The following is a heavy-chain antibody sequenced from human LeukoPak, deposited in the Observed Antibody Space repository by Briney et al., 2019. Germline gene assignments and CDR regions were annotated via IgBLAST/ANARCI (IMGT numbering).Heavy chain of an antibody. J-gene: IGHJ6*02. CDR2: ISGSGGST. D-gene: IGHD6-13*01. CDR1: GFTFSSYA. CDR3: ATGYSSSWYSYYYYYGMDV. Sequence: QPGGSLRLSCAASGFTFSSYAMSWVRQAPGEGLEWVSAISGSGGSTYYADSVTSRFTISRDNSKITLYLQMNSLRAEDTAVYYCATGYSSSWYSYYYYYGMDVWGQGTTVTVSS. V-gene: IGHV3-23*01.